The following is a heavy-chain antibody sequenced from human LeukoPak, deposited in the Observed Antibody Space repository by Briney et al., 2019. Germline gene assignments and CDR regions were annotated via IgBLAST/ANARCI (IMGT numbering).Heavy chain of an antibody. D-gene: IGHD2-15*01. V-gene: IGHV3-23*01. J-gene: IGHJ5*02. Sequence: GGSLRLSCAASGFTFSSYAMSWVRQAPGKGLRWVSAISGSGGSTYYADSVKGRFTISRDKSKNTLYLQLNSLRAEDTAVYFCARQSGGPYNWFDPWGQGTLVTVSS. CDR1: GFTFSSYA. CDR2: ISGSGGST. CDR3: ARQSGGPYNWFDP.